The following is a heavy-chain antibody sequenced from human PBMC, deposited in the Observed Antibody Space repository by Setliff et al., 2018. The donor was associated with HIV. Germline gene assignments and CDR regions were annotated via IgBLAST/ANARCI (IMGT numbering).Heavy chain of an antibody. CDR2: IFHTGST. Sequence: SETLSLTCTVSGGSISSDDYFWGWVRQPPGKGLEWIGNIFHTGSTYYNPSLKSRLSISLDTSKNQFSLSLTSVTAADTAVYFCARPRVGDDAFNIWRQGTLVTVSS. V-gene: IGHV4-39*01. CDR1: GGSISSDDYF. J-gene: IGHJ3*02. CDR3: ARPRVGDDAFNI.